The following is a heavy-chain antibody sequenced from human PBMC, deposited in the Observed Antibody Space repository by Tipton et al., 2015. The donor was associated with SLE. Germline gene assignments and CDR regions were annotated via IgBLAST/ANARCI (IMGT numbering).Heavy chain of an antibody. V-gene: IGHV3-48*01. D-gene: IGHD3-16*01. CDR3: VRDRTADTPMIRAY. CDR1: GFTRTYG. Sequence: SLRLSCAASGFTRTYGMNWVRQAPGKGLEWISYISISSSRYYADSVKGRFTISRDNAKDSLFLQMNSLRAEDTAVYYCVRDRTADTPMIRAYWGQGTLVIVSS. J-gene: IGHJ4*02. CDR2: ISISSSR.